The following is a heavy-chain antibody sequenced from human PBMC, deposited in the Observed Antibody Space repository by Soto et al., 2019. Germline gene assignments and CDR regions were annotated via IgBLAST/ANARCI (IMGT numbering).Heavy chain of an antibody. Sequence: GGSLIRSCEASGFSLSPYSMYWVRLVPGRGREWVLRLISYGFGAAYADSVQGRFFICRDIARNPLSLQMKSLRAADTAVYYCARDLGGPDYWGRGTSVTVSS. CDR2: LISYGFGA. CDR1: GFSLSPYS. CDR3: ARDLGGPDY. J-gene: IGHJ4*02. D-gene: IGHD3-16*01. V-gene: IGHV3-74*03.